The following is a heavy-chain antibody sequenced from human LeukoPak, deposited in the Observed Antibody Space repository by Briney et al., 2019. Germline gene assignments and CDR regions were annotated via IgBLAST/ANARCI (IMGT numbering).Heavy chain of an antibody. CDR2: ISDSGSP. Sequence: SETLSLTCTVSGGSISGYYWSWIREPPGKGLEWIGYISDSGSPNYNPSLKSRVTISVDTSKNQFSLKLPSVTAADTAVYYCAKVRPFGVVRSGYFDYWGQGTLVTVSS. J-gene: IGHJ4*02. V-gene: IGHV4-59*08. CDR3: AKVRPFGVVRSGYFDY. CDR1: GGSISGYY. D-gene: IGHD3-3*01.